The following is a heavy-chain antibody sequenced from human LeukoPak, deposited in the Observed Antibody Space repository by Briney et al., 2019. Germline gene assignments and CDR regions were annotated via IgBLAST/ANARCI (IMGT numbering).Heavy chain of an antibody. CDR3: ARHRRGYSYGYQAFDI. J-gene: IGHJ3*02. Sequence: GASLKISCKGSGYSFTSYWIGWVRQMPGKGLEWMGIIYPGDSDTRYSPSFQGQVTISADKSISTAYLQWSSLKASDTAMYYCARHRRGYSYGYQAFDIWGQGTMVTVSS. V-gene: IGHV5-51*01. D-gene: IGHD5-18*01. CDR2: IYPGDSDT. CDR1: GYSFTSYW.